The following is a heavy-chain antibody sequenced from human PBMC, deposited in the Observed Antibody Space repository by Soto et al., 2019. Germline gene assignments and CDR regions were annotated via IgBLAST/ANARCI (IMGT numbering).Heavy chain of an antibody. CDR1: GFTFSSYS. D-gene: IGHD2-2*01. V-gene: IGHV3-48*01. CDR3: ARDCPGSSTTCYGNEGFDS. Sequence: EVQLVESGGGLVQPGGSLRLSCAASGFTFSSYSMNWVRQAPGKGLGWVSYISSSRSTIYYADSVKGRVTISRDNAKNSLYLQMNSLRAGDTAVYYCARDCPGSSTTCYGNEGFDSWGQGTLVTVSS. J-gene: IGHJ5*01. CDR2: ISSSRSTI.